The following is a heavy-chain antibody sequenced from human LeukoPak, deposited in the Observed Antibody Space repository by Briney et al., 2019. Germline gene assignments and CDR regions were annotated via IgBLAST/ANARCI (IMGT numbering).Heavy chain of an antibody. CDR1: GGSISSSSYY. CDR2: IYYSGST. Sequence: PSETLSLTCTVSGGSISSSSYYWGWIRQPPGKGLEWIGSIYYSGSTYYNPSLKSRVTISVDTSKNQFSLKLSSVTAADTAVYYCASPGSLNLADAFDIWGQGTMVTVSS. D-gene: IGHD1-14*01. CDR3: ASPGSLNLADAFDI. V-gene: IGHV4-39*07. J-gene: IGHJ3*02.